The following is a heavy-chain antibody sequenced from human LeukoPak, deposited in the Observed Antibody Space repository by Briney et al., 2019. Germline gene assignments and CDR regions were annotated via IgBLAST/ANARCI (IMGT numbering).Heavy chain of an antibody. V-gene: IGHV3-23*01. Sequence: GGSLRLSCAASGFTFSSYAMSWVRQAPGKGLEWVSAISGSGGSTYYADSVKGRFTISRDNSKNTLYLQMNSLRAEDTAVYYCARAIGDYVHHGGFDYWGQGTLVTVSS. CDR2: ISGSGGST. CDR1: GFTFSSYA. J-gene: IGHJ4*02. CDR3: ARAIGDYVHHGGFDY. D-gene: IGHD4-17*01.